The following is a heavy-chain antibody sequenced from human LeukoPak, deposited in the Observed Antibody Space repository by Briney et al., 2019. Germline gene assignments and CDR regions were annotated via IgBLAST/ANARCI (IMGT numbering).Heavy chain of an antibody. V-gene: IGHV1-8*01. CDR2: MNPNSGNT. CDR1: GYTFTSYD. J-gene: IGHJ6*02. D-gene: IGHD2-15*01. Sequence: ASVKVSCEASGYTFTSYDINWVRQATGQGLEWMGWMNPNSGNTGYAQKFQGRVTMTRNTSISTAYMELSSLRSEDTAVYYCARGGVVVAATFSYYYYGMDVWGQGATVTVSS. CDR3: ARGGVVVAATFSYYYYGMDV.